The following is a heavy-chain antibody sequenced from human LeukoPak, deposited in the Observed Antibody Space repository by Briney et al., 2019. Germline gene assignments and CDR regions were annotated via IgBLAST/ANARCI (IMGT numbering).Heavy chain of an antibody. CDR1: GYTFTSYY. CDR3: ARPVSRDGYNYDY. V-gene: IGHV1-46*01. Sequence: ASVKVSCKASGYTFTSYYMYWVRQAPGQGLEWMGIINPSGGATSYAQKFQDRVTMTRDTSTSTVYMELSSLRSEDTAVYYCARPVSRDGYNYDYWGQGTLVTVSS. J-gene: IGHJ4*02. CDR2: INPSGGAT. D-gene: IGHD5-24*01.